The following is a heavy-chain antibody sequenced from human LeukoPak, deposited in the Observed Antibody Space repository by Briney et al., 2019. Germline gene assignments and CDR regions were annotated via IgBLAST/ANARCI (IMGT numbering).Heavy chain of an antibody. Sequence: GGSLRLSCGVSGITLSNYAMSWVRQAPGKGLEWVGQIKSKTDGGTTDYAAPVKGRFTISRDDSKNSLYLLMNSLKTEDTAVYYCTTEDYGDYVPDYWGQGTLVTVSS. CDR1: GITLSNYA. D-gene: IGHD4-17*01. V-gene: IGHV3-15*01. CDR3: TTEDYGDYVPDY. J-gene: IGHJ4*02. CDR2: IKSKTDGGTT.